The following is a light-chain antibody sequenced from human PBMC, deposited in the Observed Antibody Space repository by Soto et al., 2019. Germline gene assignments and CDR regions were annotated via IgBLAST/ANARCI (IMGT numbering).Light chain of an antibody. J-gene: IGKJ4*01. CDR3: QQDDRVRGFT. CDR1: QSFRSNY. CDR2: GVS. V-gene: IGKV3-20*01. Sequence: EIVLTQSPGTLSLSPGERATLSCRASQSFRSNYLAWYQQRPGQAPRLLIYGVSSRASGIPDRFSGSGSGTDFTLTSSRLEPEDTGVYDEQQDDRVRGFTFGGGTKVEIK.